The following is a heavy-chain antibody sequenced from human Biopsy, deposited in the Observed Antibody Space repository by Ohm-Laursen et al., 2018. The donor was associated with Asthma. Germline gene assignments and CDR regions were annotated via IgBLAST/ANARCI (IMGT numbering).Heavy chain of an antibody. Sequence: TLSLTWTVSGGPMTPTSHYWDWIRQATGKGLEWIGYISYGGKTSYNPSLKNRVTISRDTSKNQFSLRLTSVTAADTAVYFCARRITIFGVVQKDHGMDAWGQGTMVIVSS. J-gene: IGHJ6*02. CDR3: ARRITIFGVVQKDHGMDA. V-gene: IGHV4-39*01. CDR1: GGPMTPTSHY. D-gene: IGHD3-3*01. CDR2: ISYGGKT.